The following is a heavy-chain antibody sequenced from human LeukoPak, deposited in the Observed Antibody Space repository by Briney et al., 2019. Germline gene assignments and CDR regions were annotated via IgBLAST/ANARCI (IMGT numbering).Heavy chain of an antibody. Sequence: SETLSLTCTVSGGSISSGDYYWSWIRPPPGKGLEWIGYIYYSGSTYYNPPLKSRVTISVDTSKNQFSLKLSSVTAADTAVYYCARDAQTASWAMHLDYWGQGTLVTVSS. CDR1: GGSISSGDYY. J-gene: IGHJ4*02. V-gene: IGHV4-30-4*01. CDR2: IYYSGST. CDR3: ARDAQTASWAMHLDY. D-gene: IGHD2-2*01.